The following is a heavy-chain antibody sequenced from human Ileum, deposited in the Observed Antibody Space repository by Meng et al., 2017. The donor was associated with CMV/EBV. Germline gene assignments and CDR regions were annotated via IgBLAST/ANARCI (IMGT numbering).Heavy chain of an antibody. CDR1: GFDLSKFS. D-gene: IGHD1-1*01. CDR3: AKDEGAGGTTFFDH. Sequence: CLGSGFDLSKFSMSWVRKAPGKGLEWVSSFSASGRIDYAASGKGRFVISRDIATSTLYLQITSLRGDDTAIYFCAKDEGAGGTTFFDHWGQGTLVTVSS. V-gene: IGHV3-23*01. J-gene: IGHJ4*02. CDR2: FSASGRI.